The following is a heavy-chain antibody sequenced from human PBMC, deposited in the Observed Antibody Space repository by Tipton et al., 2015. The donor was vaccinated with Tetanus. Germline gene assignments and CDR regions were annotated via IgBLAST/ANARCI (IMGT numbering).Heavy chain of an antibody. V-gene: IGHV4-30-4*01. J-gene: IGHJ4*02. CDR1: GGSIISADHY. Sequence: TLSLTCTVSGGSIISADHYWSWIRQPPGKGLEWIGYIYYSGTTYYNPSLKSRVTMSVDTSKRQFSLKLNSVTAADTAVYYCARGWGSSWYYFDYWGQGILVTVSS. CDR3: ARGWGSSWYYFDY. D-gene: IGHD6-13*01. CDR2: IYYSGTT.